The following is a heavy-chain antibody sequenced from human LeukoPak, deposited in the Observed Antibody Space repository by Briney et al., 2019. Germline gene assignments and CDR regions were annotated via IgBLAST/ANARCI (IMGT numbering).Heavy chain of an antibody. V-gene: IGHV3-66*02. CDR3: ARAYCSSTSCFLYFDY. CDR1: GFTVSSNY. CDR2: IYSGGST. Sequence: PGGSLRLSCAAPGFTVSSNYMRWIRQAPGKGLEWVSVIYSGGSTYYADSVKGRFTISRDNSKNTLYLQMNSLRAEDTAVYYCARAYCSSTSCFLYFDYWGQGTLVTVSS. J-gene: IGHJ4*02. D-gene: IGHD2-2*01.